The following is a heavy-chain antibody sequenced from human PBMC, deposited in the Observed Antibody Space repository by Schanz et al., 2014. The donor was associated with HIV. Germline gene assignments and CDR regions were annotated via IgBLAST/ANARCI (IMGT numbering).Heavy chain of an antibody. Sequence: QVQLVQSGAEVKKPGSSVKVSCKASGGTFSRYAISWVRQAPGQGLEWMGGIIPLFGTSNYAQKFQGRATITADESTSTAYMELSSLRSEDTAVYYCARDSPVAAGTLDYWGQGTLVTVSS. V-gene: IGHV1-69*01. CDR3: ARDSPVAAGTLDY. CDR2: IIPLFGTS. CDR1: GGTFSRYA. D-gene: IGHD6-13*01. J-gene: IGHJ4*02.